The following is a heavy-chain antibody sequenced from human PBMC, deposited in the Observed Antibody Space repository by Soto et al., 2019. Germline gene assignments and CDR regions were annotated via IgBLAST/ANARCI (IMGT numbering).Heavy chain of an antibody. J-gene: IGHJ4*02. V-gene: IGHV3-23*01. CDR1: GLTFRNYA. CDR3: AKEAVASEQVPIPGDS. CDR2: ISGSGSMK. D-gene: IGHD2-15*01. Sequence: EVYLLESGGGLVQPGGSLRLSCTASGLTFRNYAMTWVRQAPGRGLEWVSGISGSGSMKYYADSVKGRFTISRDNSKNMLFLQMDSLRDEDTAIYHCAKEAVASEQVPIPGDSWGQGTLVTVSS.